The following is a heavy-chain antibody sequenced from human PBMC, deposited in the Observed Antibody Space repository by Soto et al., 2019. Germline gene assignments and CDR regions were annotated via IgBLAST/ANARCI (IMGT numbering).Heavy chain of an antibody. Sequence: GGSLRLSCAASGFTFSSYAMSWVRQAPGKGLEWVSAISGSGGSTYYADSVKGRFTISRDNSKNTLYLQMNSLRAEDTAVYYCAKDRTAGYYDFWSGPIAEPTPNAEYFQHWGQGTLVTVSS. CDR3: AKDRTAGYYDFWSGPIAEPTPNAEYFQH. CDR1: GFTFSSYA. D-gene: IGHD3-3*01. CDR2: ISGSGGST. V-gene: IGHV3-23*01. J-gene: IGHJ1*01.